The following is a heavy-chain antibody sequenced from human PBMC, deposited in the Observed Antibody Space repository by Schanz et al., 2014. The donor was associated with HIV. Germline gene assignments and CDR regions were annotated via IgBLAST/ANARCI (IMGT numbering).Heavy chain of an antibody. V-gene: IGHV3-33*01. CDR2: VWYDGSNK. J-gene: IGHJ4*02. D-gene: IGHD3-10*01. CDR3: ARDGSLNRGFDY. CDR1: GFTFSSYG. Sequence: VQLLESGGGLLQPGGSLRLSCAASGFTFSSYGMHWVRQAPGKGLEWVALVWYDGSNKYYVDSVKGRFTISRDNSKNTLHLQMNSLRAEDTAVYYCARDGSLNRGFDYWGQGTLVTVSS.